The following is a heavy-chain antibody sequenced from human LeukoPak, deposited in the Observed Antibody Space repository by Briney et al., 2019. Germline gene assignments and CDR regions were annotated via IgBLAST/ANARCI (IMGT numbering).Heavy chain of an antibody. Sequence: PSETLSLTCTVSGGSISSYYWSWIRQPLGKGLEWIGYIYYSGSTNYNPSLKSRVTISVDTSKNQFSLKLSSVTAADTAVYYCARPLYCSSTSCYRMDVWGQGTTVTVSS. V-gene: IGHV4-59*08. D-gene: IGHD2-2*01. J-gene: IGHJ6*02. CDR3: ARPLYCSSTSCYRMDV. CDR2: IYYSGST. CDR1: GGSISSYY.